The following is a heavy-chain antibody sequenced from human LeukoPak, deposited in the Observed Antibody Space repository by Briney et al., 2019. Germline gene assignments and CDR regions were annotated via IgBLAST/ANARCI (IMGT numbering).Heavy chain of an antibody. D-gene: IGHD3-16*01. Sequence: GGSLRLSCAASGFTFITYAMSWDRQAPGKGLEWVSGISTSGGSTYYADSVKGRFTISRDNSKNTLYLQMNSPRAEDTAVYYCAGGVNYWGQGTLVTVSS. CDR2: ISTSGGST. CDR1: GFTFITYA. J-gene: IGHJ4*02. CDR3: AGGVNY. V-gene: IGHV3-23*01.